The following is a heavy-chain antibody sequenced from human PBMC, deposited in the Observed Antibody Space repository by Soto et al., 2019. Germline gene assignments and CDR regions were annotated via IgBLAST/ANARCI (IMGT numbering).Heavy chain of an antibody. CDR2: IAWNSDII. J-gene: IGHJ6*02. Sequence: EVQLVESGGGLVQPGRSLRLSCAASGFRFEDYAMHWVRQAPGKGLEWVSGIAWNSDIIGYADSVKGRFTISRDNGKNSLYLQMNSLRPEATALYYCAKDNYGSAIYGMDVWGQGTTVTVSS. CDR1: GFRFEDYA. V-gene: IGHV3-9*01. D-gene: IGHD3-10*01. CDR3: AKDNYGSAIYGMDV.